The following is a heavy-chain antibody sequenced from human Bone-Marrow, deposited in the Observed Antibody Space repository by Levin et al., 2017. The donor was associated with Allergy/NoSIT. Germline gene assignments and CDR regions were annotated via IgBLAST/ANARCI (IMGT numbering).Heavy chain of an antibody. D-gene: IGHD2-2*01. Sequence: GGSLRLSCKASGYTFTSYFIYWVRQAPGQGLEYMGRINPSGGDTNYPQQFQGRVTMTSDTSTSTIYMEVSSLRSEETAVYYCVRDAAAPVGLDYWGQGTLVTVSS. CDR3: VRDAAAPVGLDY. CDR1: GYTFTSYF. CDR2: INPSGGDT. V-gene: IGHV1-46*01. J-gene: IGHJ4*02.